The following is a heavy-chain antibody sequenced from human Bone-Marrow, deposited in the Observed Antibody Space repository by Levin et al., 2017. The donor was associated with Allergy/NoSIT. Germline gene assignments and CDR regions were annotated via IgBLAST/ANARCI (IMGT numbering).Heavy chain of an antibody. J-gene: IGHJ3*02. CDR1: GGSISSSNW. CDR2: IYHSGST. CDR3: ARRNSSWVVFAYDM. V-gene: IGHV4-4*02. Sequence: GSLRLSCAVSGGSISSSNWWTWVRQSPGGGLEWIGEIYHSGSTNYNPSLKNRIFISVDKSRNQFSLRRNSVTAADTALYYCARRNSSWVVFAYDMWGQGTLVTVSS. D-gene: IGHD2-8*02.